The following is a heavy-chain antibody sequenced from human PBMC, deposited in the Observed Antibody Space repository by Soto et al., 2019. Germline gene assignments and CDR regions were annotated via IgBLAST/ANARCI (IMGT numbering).Heavy chain of an antibody. V-gene: IGHV5-10-1*01. CDR3: APQKLQLGRHYYYYYYGMDV. Sequence: PGESLKISWKGSGYSFTSYWIGWVRQMPGKGLECFGRIDPSASYTNTPSSVQGHVTISAAKSITTAYLQWSSLNASATAMYYSAPQKLQLGRHYYYYYYGMDVWGQGTTVTVSS. J-gene: IGHJ6*02. CDR1: GYSFTSYW. CDR2: IDPSASYT. D-gene: IGHD1-1*01.